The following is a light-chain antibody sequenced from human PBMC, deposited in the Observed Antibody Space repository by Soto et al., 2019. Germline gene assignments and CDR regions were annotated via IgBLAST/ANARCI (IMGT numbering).Light chain of an antibody. CDR3: QQYGSSPLT. CDR1: QSVSSSY. Sequence: EIVLTQSPGTLSLSPGERATLSCRASQSVSSSYLAWYQQKPGQAPRLLIYDASSRATGIPDRFSGSGSGTDFTLTISRLEPEDVPVYYCQQYGSSPLTFGGGTKVEIK. V-gene: IGKV3-20*01. CDR2: DAS. J-gene: IGKJ4*01.